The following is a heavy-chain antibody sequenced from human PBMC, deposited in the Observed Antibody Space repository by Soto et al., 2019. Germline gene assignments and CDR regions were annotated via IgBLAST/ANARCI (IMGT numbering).Heavy chain of an antibody. CDR3: ARDTSGSYHGDYYYYGMDV. D-gene: IGHD1-26*01. CDR1: GYTFTSYG. Sequence: GASVKVSCKASGYTFTSYGISWVRQAPGQGLEWMGWISAYNGNTNYAQKLQGRVTMTTDTSTSTAYMELRSLRSDDTAVYYCARDTSGSYHGDYYYYGMDVWGQGTTVTVSS. CDR2: ISAYNGNT. J-gene: IGHJ6*02. V-gene: IGHV1-18*01.